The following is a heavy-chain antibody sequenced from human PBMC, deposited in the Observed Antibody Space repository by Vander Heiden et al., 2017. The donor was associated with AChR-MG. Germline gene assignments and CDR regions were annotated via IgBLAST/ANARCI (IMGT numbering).Heavy chain of an antibody. Sequence: QVQLQQWGAGLLKPSETLSLICGVYGGSFSDYYWSWIRQPPGKGLEWIGEISHSGSTNYIPSLKSRVTISVDTSKNQFSLKLNSVTAADTAVYYCARGFGGSYYYMDVWGKGTTGTVSS. J-gene: IGHJ6*03. CDR2: ISHSGST. CDR1: GGSFSDYY. CDR3: ARGFGGSYYYMDV. V-gene: IGHV4-34*01. D-gene: IGHD3-16*01.